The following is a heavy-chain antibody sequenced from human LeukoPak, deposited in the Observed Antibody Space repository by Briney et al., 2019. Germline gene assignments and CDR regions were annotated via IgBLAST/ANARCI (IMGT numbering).Heavy chain of an antibody. CDR3: VRGGFFRYSGTSGDY. Sequence: GGSLRLSCAASGFTFSSYWMSWVRQAPGKGLEWVANIKQDGSEKYYVDSVKGRFTISRNNAQNSLYLQMTSLRVEDMAIYYCVRGGFFRYSGTSGDYWGQGSQVTVSS. CDR1: GFTFSSYW. CDR2: IKQDGSEK. J-gene: IGHJ4*02. V-gene: IGHV3-7*01. D-gene: IGHD1-26*01.